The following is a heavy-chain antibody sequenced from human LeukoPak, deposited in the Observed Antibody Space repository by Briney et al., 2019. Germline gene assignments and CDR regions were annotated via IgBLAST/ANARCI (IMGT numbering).Heavy chain of an antibody. CDR2: IYPVDSDT. Sequence: GESLKISCKGSGYSITSYWIGWVRQMPGKGLEWMGIIYPVDSDTRYRPSFQGQVTISADKFSNPTYPRTNSTKASDTAMYYCARGAMGDFWSGYPYYFDYWGQGTLVTVSS. CDR1: GYSITSYW. CDR3: ARGAMGDFWSGYPYYFDY. V-gene: IGHV5-51*01. J-gene: IGHJ4*02. D-gene: IGHD3-3*01.